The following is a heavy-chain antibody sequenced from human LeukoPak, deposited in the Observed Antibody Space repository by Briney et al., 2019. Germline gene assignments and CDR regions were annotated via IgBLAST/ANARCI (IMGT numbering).Heavy chain of an antibody. CDR3: ARDAWPTYYYDSSGSFDP. D-gene: IGHD3-22*01. CDR1: GYTFTSHG. J-gene: IGHJ5*02. Sequence: ASAKVSCTASGYTFTSHGISWVRQAPGQGLEWMGWISAYNGNTNYAQKLQGRVTMTTDTSTSTAYMELRSLRSDDTAVYYCARDAWPTYYYDSSGSFDPWGQGTLVTVSS. CDR2: ISAYNGNT. V-gene: IGHV1-18*01.